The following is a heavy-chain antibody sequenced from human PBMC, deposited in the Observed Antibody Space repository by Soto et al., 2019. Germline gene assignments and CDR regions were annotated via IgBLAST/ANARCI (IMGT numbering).Heavy chain of an antibody. CDR3: ARHRPQLWPREYGCFYP. D-gene: IGHD5-18*01. CDR1: GFTFSSYG. V-gene: IGHV3-33*01. Sequence: GGFLRLACAASGFTFSSYGMHWVRQAPGKGVEWVAVIWYDGSNKYYADSVKGRFTISRDNSKHTLYLQMHSLRAEDTAVYYCARHRPQLWPREYGCFYPWGQGTLVPVSS. CDR2: IWYDGSNK. J-gene: IGHJ5*02.